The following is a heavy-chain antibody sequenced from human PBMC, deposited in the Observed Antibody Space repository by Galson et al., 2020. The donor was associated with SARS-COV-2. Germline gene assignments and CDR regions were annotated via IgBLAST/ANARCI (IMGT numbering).Heavy chain of an antibody. Sequence: ASVKVSCKASGYTFTSYYMHWVRQAPGQGLEWRGIINPSACSTTQVMQFLGRFTLTMSTSTTTVYMELSSLRSEDTAVYYCARSSYGYDTRHAPWIQLSNTAMVNAFDIWGQGTMVTVSS. J-gene: IGHJ3*02. CDR2: INPSACST. CDR1: GYTFTSYY. D-gene: IGHD5-18*01. V-gene: IGHV1-46*01. CDR3: ARSSYGYDTRHAPWIQLSNTAMVNAFDI.